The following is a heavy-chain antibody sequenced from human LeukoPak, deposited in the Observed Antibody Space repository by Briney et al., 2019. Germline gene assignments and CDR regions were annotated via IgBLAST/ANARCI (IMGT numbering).Heavy chain of an antibody. D-gene: IGHD1-1*01. CDR2: TYYRSKWYN. V-gene: IGHV6-1*01. Sequence: PSQTLSLTCAISGDSVSSNSAAWNWIRQSPSRGLEWLGRTYYRSKWYNDYVVSVKSRITINPDTSKNQFSLQLNSVTPEDTAVYYCAREDNWNDGPPIIDYWGQGTLVTVSS. CDR1: GDSVSSNSAA. CDR3: AREDNWNDGPPIIDY. J-gene: IGHJ4*02.